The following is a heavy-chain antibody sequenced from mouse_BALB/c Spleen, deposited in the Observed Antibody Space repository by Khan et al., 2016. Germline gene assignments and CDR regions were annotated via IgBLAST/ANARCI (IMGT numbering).Heavy chain of an antibody. J-gene: IGHJ3*01. V-gene: IGHV5-6-4*01. CDR1: GFTFSSYT. CDR3: TRDDYFPY. CDR2: ISSGGSYP. Sequence: EVELVESGGGVVKPGGSLKVSCAASGFTFSSYTMSWVRQNPEKRLEWVATISSGGSYPYYPDSVKGRFTISRDNAQNTLYLQMSSLKSEDTAMFYCTRDDYFPYWGHGTLVTVSA. D-gene: IGHD2-4*01.